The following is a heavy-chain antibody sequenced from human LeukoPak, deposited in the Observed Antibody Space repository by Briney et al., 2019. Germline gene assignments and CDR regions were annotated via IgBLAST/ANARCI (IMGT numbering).Heavy chain of an antibody. CDR3: ARGVSSRYYFDY. Sequence: SETLSLTCAVYGGSFGGYYWSWIRQPPGKGLEWIGEINHSGSTNYNPSLKSRVTISVDTSKNQFSLKLSSVTAADTAVYYCARGVSSRYYFDYWGQGTLVTVSS. CDR1: GGSFGGYY. CDR2: INHSGST. V-gene: IGHV4-34*01. J-gene: IGHJ4*02.